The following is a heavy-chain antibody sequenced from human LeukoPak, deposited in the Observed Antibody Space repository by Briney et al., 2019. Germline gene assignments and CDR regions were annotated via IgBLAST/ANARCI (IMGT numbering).Heavy chain of an antibody. D-gene: IGHD3-10*01. CDR1: GGSFSGYY. J-gene: IGHJ6*03. CDR2: INHSGST. V-gene: IGHV4-34*01. Sequence: SETLSLICAVYGGSFSGYYWSWIRQPPGQGLEWIGEINHSGSTNYNPSLKSRVTISVETSKNQFSLKLSSVTAAYTAVYYCARGLRRAGFGEYRVYYYYYMDVWGKGTTVTVSS. CDR3: ARGLRRAGFGEYRVYYYYYMDV.